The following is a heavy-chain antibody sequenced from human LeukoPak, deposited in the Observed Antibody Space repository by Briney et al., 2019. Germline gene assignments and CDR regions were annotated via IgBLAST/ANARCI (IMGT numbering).Heavy chain of an antibody. V-gene: IGHV1-69*05. CDR3: ATPSRPSYYYDSSGYRGEFGY. CDR2: IIPIFGTA. CDR1: GGTFSSYA. D-gene: IGHD3-22*01. Sequence: SVKVSCKASGGTFSSYAISWVRQAPGQGLEWMGGIIPIFGTANYAQKFQGRVTITTDESTSTAYMELSSLRSEDTAVYYCATPSRPSYYYDSSGYRGEFGYWGQGTLVTVSS. J-gene: IGHJ4*02.